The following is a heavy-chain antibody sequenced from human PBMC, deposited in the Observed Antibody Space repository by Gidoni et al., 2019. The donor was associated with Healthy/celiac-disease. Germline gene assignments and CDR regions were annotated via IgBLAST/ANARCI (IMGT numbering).Heavy chain of an antibody. Sequence: EVQLVQSGSEVKKPGESLKISCKGSGYSFTSYWIGWVRQLPGKGLEWMGIIYLGDSDTRYSPSFQGQVTISADKSISTAYLQWSSLKASDTAMDYGARQYSGSYNEALDIWGQGTMVTVSS. CDR3: ARQYSGSYNEALDI. D-gene: IGHD1-26*01. CDR2: IYLGDSDT. V-gene: IGHV5-51*01. J-gene: IGHJ3*02. CDR1: GYSFTSYW.